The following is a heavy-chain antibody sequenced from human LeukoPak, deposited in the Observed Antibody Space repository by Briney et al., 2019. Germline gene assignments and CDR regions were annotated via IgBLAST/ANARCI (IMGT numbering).Heavy chain of an antibody. J-gene: IGHJ4*02. CDR1: GGSISSSSYY. D-gene: IGHD3-22*01. CDR2: IYYSGST. Sequence: SETLSLTCTVSGGSISSSSYYWGWIRQPPGKGLEWIGSIYYSGSTYYNPSLKSRVTISVDTSKNQFSLKLTSVTAADTAVYYCARRNYYSFYFDFWGQGTLVTVSS. V-gene: IGHV4-39*07. CDR3: ARRNYYSFYFDF.